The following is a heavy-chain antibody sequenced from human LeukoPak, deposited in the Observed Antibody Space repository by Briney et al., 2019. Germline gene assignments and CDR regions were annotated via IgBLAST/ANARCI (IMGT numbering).Heavy chain of an antibody. CDR3: ARGGKAARSEYFQH. Sequence: GASVKVSCKASGGTFGSYAISWVRQAPGQGLEWMGWISAYNGNTNYAQKLQGRVTMTTDTSTSTAYMELRSLRSDDTAVYYCARGGKAARSEYFQHWGQGTLVTVSS. J-gene: IGHJ1*01. CDR1: GGTFGSYA. CDR2: ISAYNGNT. D-gene: IGHD6-6*01. V-gene: IGHV1-18*01.